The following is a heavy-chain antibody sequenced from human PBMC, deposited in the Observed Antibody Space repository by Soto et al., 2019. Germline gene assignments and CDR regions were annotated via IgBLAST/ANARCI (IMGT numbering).Heavy chain of an antibody. Sequence: QVQLVESGGGVVQPGRSLRLSCAASGFTFSSYGMHWVRQAPGKGLEWVAVIWYDGSNKYYADSVKGRFTISRDNSKNTLYLQMNSLRAEDTAVYYCARREGYCSGGSCYPQGWGTDYWGEGTLVTVSS. D-gene: IGHD2-15*01. CDR1: GFTFSSYG. J-gene: IGHJ4*02. CDR3: ARREGYCSGGSCYPQGWGTDY. V-gene: IGHV3-33*01. CDR2: IWYDGSNK.